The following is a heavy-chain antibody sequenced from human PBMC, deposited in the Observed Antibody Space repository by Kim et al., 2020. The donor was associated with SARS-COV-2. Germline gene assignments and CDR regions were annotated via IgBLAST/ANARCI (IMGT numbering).Heavy chain of an antibody. J-gene: IGHJ4*02. CDR3: ARDRSPILTGNIDY. V-gene: IGHV4-34*01. Sequence: NPSLKSRVTISVDTSKSQFSLKLSSVTAADTAVYYCARDRSPILTGNIDYWGQGTLVTVSS. D-gene: IGHD3-9*01.